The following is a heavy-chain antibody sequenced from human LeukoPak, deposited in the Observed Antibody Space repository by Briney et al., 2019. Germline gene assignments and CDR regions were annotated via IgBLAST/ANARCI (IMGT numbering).Heavy chain of an antibody. CDR2: ISGSGGST. CDR1: GFTFSSYG. Sequence: GGSLRLSCAASGFTFSSYGMSWVRQAPGKGLEWVSAISGSGGSTYYADSVKGRFTISRDNSKNTLYLQMNSLRAEDTAVYYCAIPTEGPLPGGGDYWGQGTLVTVSS. CDR3: AIPTEGPLPGGGDY. D-gene: IGHD1-14*01. V-gene: IGHV3-23*01. J-gene: IGHJ4*02.